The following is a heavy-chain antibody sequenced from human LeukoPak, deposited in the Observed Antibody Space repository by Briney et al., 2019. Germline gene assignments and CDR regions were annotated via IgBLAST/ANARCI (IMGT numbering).Heavy chain of an antibody. CDR1: GFIFSSYS. Sequence: PGGSLRLSCAASGFIFSSYSMSWVRQAPGKGREWVSVISGSGGGTYYADSVKGRFTISRNNSNNTLSLQKNSLRAEDTAVYYCANSPSRRSGYYYDYWCRGTLVTVSS. CDR2: ISGSGGGT. J-gene: IGHJ4*02. D-gene: IGHD3-22*01. V-gene: IGHV3-23*01. CDR3: ANSPSRRSGYYYDY.